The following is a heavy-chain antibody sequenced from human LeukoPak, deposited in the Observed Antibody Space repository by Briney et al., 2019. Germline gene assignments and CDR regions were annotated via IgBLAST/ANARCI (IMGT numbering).Heavy chain of an antibody. J-gene: IGHJ3*02. Sequence: PSETLSLTCTVSGGSINSHSWSWIRQPPGKGLEWIGYIHYSGSTNYNPSLKSRVTISVDTSKNQFSLKLSSVTAADTAVYYCARDHPEYYHDSSGYYSGAFDIWGQGTMVTVSS. CDR2: IHYSGST. CDR1: GGSINSHS. CDR3: ARDHPEYYHDSSGYYSGAFDI. D-gene: IGHD3-22*01. V-gene: IGHV4-59*11.